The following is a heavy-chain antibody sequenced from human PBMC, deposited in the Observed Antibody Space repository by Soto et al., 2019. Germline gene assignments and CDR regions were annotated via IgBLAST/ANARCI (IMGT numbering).Heavy chain of an antibody. D-gene: IGHD3-16*02. Sequence: QVQLQESGPGLVKPSETLSLTCTVSGGSINSYYWSWIRQPPGKGLEWIGYIYYSGSTNYNPSLKSRVTISVDTFKNQFSLKLSSVTAADTAVYYCARLYGLDAFDIWGQGTMVTVSS. CDR3: ARLYGLDAFDI. CDR2: IYYSGST. J-gene: IGHJ3*02. CDR1: GGSINSYY. V-gene: IGHV4-59*08.